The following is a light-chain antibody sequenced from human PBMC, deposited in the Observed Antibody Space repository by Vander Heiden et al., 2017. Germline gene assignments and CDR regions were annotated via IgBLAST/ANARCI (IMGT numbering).Light chain of an antibody. CDR2: NNN. V-gene: IGLV1-44*01. CDR3: AAWDDSLNGPV. J-gene: IGLJ2*01. Sequence: QSVLTQPPSASGTPGQRVTLSCSGSSSNIGSNTVNWYQQLPGTAPKLLIYNNNQRPSGVPDRFSGSKSGTSASLAISGLQSEDEADYYCAAWDDSLNGPVFGGGTKLTVL. CDR1: SSNIGSNT.